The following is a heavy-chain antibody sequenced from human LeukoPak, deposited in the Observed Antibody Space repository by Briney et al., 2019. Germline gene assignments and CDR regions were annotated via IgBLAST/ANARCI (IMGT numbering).Heavy chain of an antibody. V-gene: IGHV3-23*01. D-gene: IGHD2-2*01. CDR3: AKDSSTKSGDYDYFDN. Sequence: GGSLRLSCAASGFTFTSYAMSWVRQAPGKGLEWVAAISDNGGSTYYADSVKGRFTLSRDNSKNTLYLQMNSLRADDTAIYYCAKDSSTKSGDYDYFDNWGQGTLVTVSS. CDR1: GFTFTSYA. CDR2: ISDNGGST. J-gene: IGHJ4*02.